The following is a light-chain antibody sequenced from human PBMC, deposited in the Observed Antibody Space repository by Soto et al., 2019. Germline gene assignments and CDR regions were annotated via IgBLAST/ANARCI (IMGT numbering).Light chain of an antibody. V-gene: IGKV3-15*01. CDR3: HQYNIWSPWT. J-gene: IGKJ1*01. Sequence: ILMTQSPATLSVSPGERATLSCRASQSVSNNLAWYQQKPGQAPRLLIYDASTRATGIPARFSGSGSGTAVSLTISGLQSEDFAVYYCHQYNIWSPWTFGQGTKVEVK. CDR1: QSVSNN. CDR2: DAS.